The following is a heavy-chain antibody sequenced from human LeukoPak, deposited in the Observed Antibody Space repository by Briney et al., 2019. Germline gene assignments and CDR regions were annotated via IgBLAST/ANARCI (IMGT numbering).Heavy chain of an antibody. CDR1: GGTFSSYA. D-gene: IGHD3-16*01. J-gene: IGHJ6*02. CDR2: IIPIFGTA. Sequence: ASVKVSCKASGGTFSSYAISWVRQAPGQGFEWMGGIIPIFGTANYAQKFQGRVTITADESTSTAYMELSSLRSEDTAVYYCARLRGTMRGMDVWGQGTTVTVSS. CDR3: ARLRGTMRGMDV. V-gene: IGHV1-69*13.